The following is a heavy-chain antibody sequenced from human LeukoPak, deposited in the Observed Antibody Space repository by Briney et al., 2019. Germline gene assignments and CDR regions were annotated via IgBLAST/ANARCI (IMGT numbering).Heavy chain of an antibody. Sequence: SETLSLTCTVSGGSISSYYWSWIRQPPGKGLEWIGYIYYSGSTNYNPSLKSQVTISVDTSKNQFSPKLSSVTAADTAVYYCAREDYNLYYGMDVWGQGTTVTVSS. V-gene: IGHV4-59*01. D-gene: IGHD4-11*01. CDR1: GGSISSYY. J-gene: IGHJ6*02. CDR3: AREDYNLYYGMDV. CDR2: IYYSGST.